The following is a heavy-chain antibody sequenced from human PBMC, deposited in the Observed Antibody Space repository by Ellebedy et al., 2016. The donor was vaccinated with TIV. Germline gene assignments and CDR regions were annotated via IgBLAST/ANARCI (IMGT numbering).Heavy chain of an antibody. CDR3: AKGTSIAVAEPFDY. J-gene: IGHJ4*02. V-gene: IGHV3-23*01. CDR1: GFTFSSYA. Sequence: GESLKISCAASGFTFSSYAMSWVRQAPGKGLEWVSAISGSGGSTYYADSVKGRFTISRDNSKNTPYLQMNSLRVEDTALYYCAKGTSIAVAEPFDYWGQGSLVIVSS. D-gene: IGHD6-19*01. CDR2: ISGSGGST.